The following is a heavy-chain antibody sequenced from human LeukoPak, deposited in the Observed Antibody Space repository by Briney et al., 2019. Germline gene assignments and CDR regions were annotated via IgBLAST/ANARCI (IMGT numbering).Heavy chain of an antibody. CDR1: GFTVSSNY. V-gene: IGHV3-53*01. J-gene: IGHJ4*02. CDR3: ARLWFGELTFDY. Sequence: GGSLRLSCAASGFTVSSNYISWIRQDPGKGLEWVSVIYSGGSTYYADSVKGRFTISRDNSKNTLYLQMNSLRAEDTAVYYCARLWFGELTFDYWGQGTLVTVSS. CDR2: IYSGGST. D-gene: IGHD3-10*01.